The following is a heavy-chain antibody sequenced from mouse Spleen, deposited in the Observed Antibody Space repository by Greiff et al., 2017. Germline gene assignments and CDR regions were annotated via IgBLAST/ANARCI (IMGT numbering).Heavy chain of an antibody. Sequence: EVQLQQSGPELVKPGASVKISCKASGYSFTGYYMNWVKQSPEKSLEWIGEINPSTGGTNYNQKFKAKATLTVDKSSSTAYMQLKSLTSEDSAVYYCARVWYVNYAWFAYWGQGTLVTVSA. CDR2: INPSTGGT. D-gene: IGHD2-10*02. J-gene: IGHJ3*01. CDR1: GYSFTGYY. CDR3: ARVWYVNYAWFAY. V-gene: IGHV1-42*01.